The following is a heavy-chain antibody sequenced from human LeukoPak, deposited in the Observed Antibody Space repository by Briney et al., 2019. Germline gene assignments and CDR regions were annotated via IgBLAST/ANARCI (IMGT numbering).Heavy chain of an antibody. Sequence: SETLSLTCTVSGGSISSYYWSWIRQPPGKGLEWIGYIYTSGSTNYNPSLKSRVTISVDTSKNQFSLKLSSVTAADTAVYCCARQLGYCTNGVCSYYFDYWGQGTLVTVSS. CDR2: IYTSGST. J-gene: IGHJ4*02. V-gene: IGHV4-4*09. CDR3: ARQLGYCTNGVCSYYFDY. CDR1: GGSISSYY. D-gene: IGHD2-8*01.